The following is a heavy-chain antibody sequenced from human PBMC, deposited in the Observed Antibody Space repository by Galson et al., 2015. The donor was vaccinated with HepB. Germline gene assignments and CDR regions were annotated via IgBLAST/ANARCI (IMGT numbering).Heavy chain of an antibody. Sequence: PALVKPTQTLTLTCTFSGFSLSTSGMCVSWIRQPPGKALEWLARIDRDDDKYYSTSLKTRLTISKDTSKNQVVLTMTNMDPVDTAAYYCARIDSCGLLPKDSSGMDVWGQGTTVTVSS. D-gene: IGHD3-22*01. J-gene: IGHJ6*02. CDR2: IDRDDDK. CDR1: GFSLSTSGMC. CDR3: ARIDSCGLLPKDSSGMDV. V-gene: IGHV2-70*11.